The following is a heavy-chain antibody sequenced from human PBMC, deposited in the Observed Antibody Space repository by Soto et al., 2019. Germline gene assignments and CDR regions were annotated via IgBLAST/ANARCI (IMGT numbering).Heavy chain of an antibody. J-gene: IGHJ4*02. CDR2: FDPEDGET. Sequence: ASVKVSCKVSGYTLTELSMHWVRQAPGKGLEWMGGFDPEDGETIYAQKFQGRVTMTEDTSTDTAYMELSSLRSEDTAVYYCATGKAPLVHADYWGQGTLATVSS. V-gene: IGHV1-24*01. D-gene: IGHD1-1*01. CDR3: ATGKAPLVHADY. CDR1: GYTLTELS.